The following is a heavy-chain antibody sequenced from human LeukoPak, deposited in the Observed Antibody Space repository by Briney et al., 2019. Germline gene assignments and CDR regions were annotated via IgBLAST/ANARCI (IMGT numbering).Heavy chain of an antibody. D-gene: IGHD2-2*02. J-gene: IGHJ4*02. V-gene: IGHV3-53*01. Sequence: GGSLRLSCAASGFTVSSNYMSWVRQAPGKGLEWVSVIYSGGSTYYADSVKGRFTISRDNAKNSLYLQMNSLRAEDTAVYYCARDDIVVVPAAIRDYWGQGTLVTVSS. CDR2: IYSGGST. CDR1: GFTVSSNY. CDR3: ARDDIVVVPAAIRDY.